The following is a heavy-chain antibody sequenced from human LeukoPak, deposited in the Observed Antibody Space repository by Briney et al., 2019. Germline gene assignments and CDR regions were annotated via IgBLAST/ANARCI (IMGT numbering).Heavy chain of an antibody. CDR1: GFTFTNNW. CDR2: INPDGRRT. D-gene: IGHD6-19*01. J-gene: IGHJ4*02. V-gene: IGHV3-74*01. Sequence: GGSLRLSCAASGFTFTNNWMHWVRQAPGKGLVWVSRINPDGRRTDYAGSVKGRFTISRDNAKNTLYLQMNSLRAEDTAVYYCAKEGLERESFDYWGQGTLVTVSS. CDR3: AKEGLERESFDY.